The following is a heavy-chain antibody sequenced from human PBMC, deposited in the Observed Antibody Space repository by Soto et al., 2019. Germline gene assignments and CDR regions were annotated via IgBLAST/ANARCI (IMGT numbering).Heavy chain of an antibody. D-gene: IGHD1-1*01. CDR1: GYTFTTNG. V-gene: IGHV1-18*01. Sequence: QFQLVQSGAEVKKPGASVKVSCKASGYTFTTNGVSWVRQAPGPGLEWMGWISGHNGNTKYAQKFQDRVTVTTDTATSTVYMELRSLGSDDTAVYYCAAKNNSGWFDPWGQGTLVIVSS. CDR3: AAKNNSGWFDP. CDR2: ISGHNGNT. J-gene: IGHJ5*02.